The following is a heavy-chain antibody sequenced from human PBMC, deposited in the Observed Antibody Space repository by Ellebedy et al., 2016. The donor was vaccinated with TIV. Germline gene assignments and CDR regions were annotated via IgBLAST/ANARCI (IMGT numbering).Heavy chain of an antibody. Sequence: PGGSLRLSCAASGFTFSWYALHWVRQAPGKGLEYVSGISSSGSGTYYTNSVKGRFTISRDNSKNTLYLQMGSLRAEDMAVYYCARGPNPIRGAGNFDYWGQGALVTVSS. J-gene: IGHJ4*02. D-gene: IGHD6-19*01. CDR3: ARGPNPIRGAGNFDY. V-gene: IGHV3-64*01. CDR1: GFTFSWYA. CDR2: ISSSGSGT.